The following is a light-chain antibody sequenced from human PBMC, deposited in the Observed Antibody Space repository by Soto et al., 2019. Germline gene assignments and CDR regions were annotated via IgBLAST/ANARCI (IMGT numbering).Light chain of an antibody. Sequence: EIVLTQSPDILSLSPGERATLSCRASQSVSSYLAWYQQKPGQAPRLLIYDASNRATGIPARFSGSESGTDFTLTISSLEPEDFAVYYCHQRSNWPVTFGQGTRVEIK. J-gene: IGKJ1*01. CDR2: DAS. V-gene: IGKV3-11*01. CDR1: QSVSSY. CDR3: HQRSNWPVT.